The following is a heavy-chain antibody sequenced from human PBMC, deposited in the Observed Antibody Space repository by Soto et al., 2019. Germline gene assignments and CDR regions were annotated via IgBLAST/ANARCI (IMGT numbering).Heavy chain of an antibody. J-gene: IGHJ4*02. Sequence: QVQLQESGPGLVKPSETLSLTCTVSGGSIRSYYWSWIRQPPGKGLEWIGYIYYSGSTNYNPSLTSRVTISVDTSKNPFSLKLSSVTAADTAVYYCARRYGSAIDFWGQGTLVTVSS. D-gene: IGHD1-26*01. V-gene: IGHV4-59*08. CDR2: IYYSGST. CDR3: ARRYGSAIDF. CDR1: GGSIRSYY.